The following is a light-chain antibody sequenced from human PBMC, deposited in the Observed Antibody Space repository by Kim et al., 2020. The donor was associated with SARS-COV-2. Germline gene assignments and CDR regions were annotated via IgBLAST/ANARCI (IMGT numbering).Light chain of an antibody. J-gene: IGLJ3*02. CDR1: SSDVGLYND. Sequence: GQSITISCTGSSSDVGLYNDVSLYQQHPGNALNLRIYDVSQRPSGVYSRFSGSKAATTALLTICVLQADDEADYYYRSYASSSTLVFGGGTQLTVL. V-gene: IGLV2-14*03. CDR3: RSYASSSTLV. CDR2: DVS.